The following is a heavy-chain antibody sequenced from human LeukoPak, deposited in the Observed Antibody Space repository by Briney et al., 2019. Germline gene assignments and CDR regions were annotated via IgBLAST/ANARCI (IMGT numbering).Heavy chain of an antibody. J-gene: IGHJ6*02. CDR3: AKHQLVRGVFGLDV. V-gene: IGHV3-23*01. CDR1: GFTFSGYS. Sequence: GGSLRLSCAASGFTFSGYSMSWVRQAPGKGLEWVAGLGRTGEYKYYADSVKGRFTISRDNSKDTVSLQMNSLRAEDSAIYYCAKHQLVRGVFGLDVWGQGTTVTVSS. D-gene: IGHD3-10*01. CDR2: LGRTGEYK.